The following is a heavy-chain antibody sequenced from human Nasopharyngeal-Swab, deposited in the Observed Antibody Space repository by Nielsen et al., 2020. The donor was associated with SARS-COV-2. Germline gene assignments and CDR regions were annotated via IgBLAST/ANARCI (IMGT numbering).Heavy chain of an antibody. CDR2: IYSGGST. Sequence: GGSLRLSCAASGFTVSSNYMSWVRQAPGKGLEWVSVIYSGGSTYYADSVKGRFTISRDNSKNTLYLQMNSLRAEDTAVYYCARDGTGTTRKNGWFDPWGQGTTVTVSS. CDR3: ARDGTGTTRKNGWFDP. V-gene: IGHV3-66*01. D-gene: IGHD1-1*01. CDR1: GFTVSSNY. J-gene: IGHJ5*01.